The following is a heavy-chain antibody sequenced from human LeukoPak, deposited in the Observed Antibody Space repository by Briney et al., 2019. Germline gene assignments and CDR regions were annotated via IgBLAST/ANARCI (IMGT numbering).Heavy chain of an antibody. CDR1: GGSISISNW. J-gene: IGHJ4*02. CDR3: ARRPYYYDSSGYSGG. D-gene: IGHD3-22*01. Sequence: SETLSLTCAVSGGSISISNWWSWVRQPPGKRLDWIGEISHSGSTNYNPSLNSRVTISLDRSKNQFSLKLSSVTAADTAVYYCARRPYYYDSSGYSGGWGQGTLVTVSS. CDR2: ISHSGST. V-gene: IGHV4-4*02.